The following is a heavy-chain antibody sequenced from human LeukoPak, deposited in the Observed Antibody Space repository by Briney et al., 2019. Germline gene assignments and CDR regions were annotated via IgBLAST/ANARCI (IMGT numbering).Heavy chain of an antibody. CDR2: IYSGGST. D-gene: IGHD1-1*01. CDR3: ARERRNWNGVSERYFDY. V-gene: IGHV3-66*01. J-gene: IGHJ4*02. Sequence: GGSLRLSCAASGFTFSSYSMSWVRQAPGKGLEWVSVIYSGGSTYYADSVKGRFTISRDNSKNTLYLQMNSLRAEDTAVYYCARERRNWNGVSERYFDYWGQGTLVTVSS. CDR1: GFTFSSYS.